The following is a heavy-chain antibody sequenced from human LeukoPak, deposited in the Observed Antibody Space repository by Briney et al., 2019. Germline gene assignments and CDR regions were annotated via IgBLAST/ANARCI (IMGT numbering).Heavy chain of an antibody. Sequence: SVKVSCKASGGTFSSYAISWVRQAPGQGLEWMGGIIPIFGTANYAQKFQGRVTITAHESTSTAYMELSSLRSEDTAVYYCARDGSGSYFSWFDPWGQGTLVTVSS. CDR3: ARDGSGSYFSWFDP. D-gene: IGHD1-26*01. CDR2: IIPIFGTA. V-gene: IGHV1-69*01. CDR1: GGTFSSYA. J-gene: IGHJ5*02.